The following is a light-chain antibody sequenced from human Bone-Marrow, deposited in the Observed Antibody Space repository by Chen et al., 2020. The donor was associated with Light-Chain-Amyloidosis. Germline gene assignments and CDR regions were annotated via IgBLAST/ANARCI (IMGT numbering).Light chain of an antibody. Sequence: EFVLTQSPATLSLSPGERATLSCRASQSVGSYLAWYQQKPGQAPRLRIYDASNRAIGIPARFSGSGSGTDFTLTISSLEPEDFAVYYCQQRSNWPPALTFGGGTKVEIK. V-gene: IGKV3-11*01. CDR3: QQRSNWPPALT. CDR1: QSVGSY. CDR2: DAS. J-gene: IGKJ4*01.